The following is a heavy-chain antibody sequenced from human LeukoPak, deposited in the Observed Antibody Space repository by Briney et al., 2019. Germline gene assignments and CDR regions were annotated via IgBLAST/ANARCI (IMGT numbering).Heavy chain of an antibody. CDR2: MNPNSGNT. Sequence: WASVKVSCKASGYTFTSYDINWVRQATGQGLEWMGWMNPNSGNTGYAQKFQGRVTMTRNTSISTAYMELSSLRSEDTAVYYCARGPYSSSWFAYYYYYMDVWGKGTTVTISS. D-gene: IGHD6-13*01. CDR1: GYTFTSYD. CDR3: ARGPYSSSWFAYYYYYMDV. V-gene: IGHV1-8*01. J-gene: IGHJ6*03.